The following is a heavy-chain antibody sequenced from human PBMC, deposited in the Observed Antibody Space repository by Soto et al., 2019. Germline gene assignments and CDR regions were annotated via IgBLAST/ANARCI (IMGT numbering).Heavy chain of an antibody. CDR1: GYTFTSYD. D-gene: IGHD4-4*01. Sequence: GASVKVSCKASGYTFTSYDINWVRQATGQGLEWMGWMNPNSGNTGYAQKFQGRVTMTRNTSLSTAYMELSSLRSEDTAVYYCAREQFSNTNPTGMDVWGQGTTVTVSS. V-gene: IGHV1-8*01. CDR3: AREQFSNTNPTGMDV. J-gene: IGHJ6*02. CDR2: MNPNSGNT.